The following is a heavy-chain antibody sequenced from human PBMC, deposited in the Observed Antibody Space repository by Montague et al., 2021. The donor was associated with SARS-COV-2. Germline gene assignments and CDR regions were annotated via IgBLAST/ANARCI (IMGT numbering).Heavy chain of an antibody. D-gene: IGHD6-13*01. CDR1: GGSITDRTYY. J-gene: IGHJ4*02. V-gene: IGHV4-39*01. CDR2: INYSGTT. CDR3: ARHWGIAAAGN. Sequence: SETLSLTCSVSGGSITDRTYYWGCIRQSPGKGLEWIGAINYSGTTYCNPSLKSRVTIPLDTAKNQFSLKMTSVTAADTAVYYCARHWGIAAAGNWGQGTLVTVSS.